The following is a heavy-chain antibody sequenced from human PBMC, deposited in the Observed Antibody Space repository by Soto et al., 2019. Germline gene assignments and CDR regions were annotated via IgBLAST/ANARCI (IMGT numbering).Heavy chain of an antibody. Sequence: QVQLVQSGAEVKKPGSSVTVSCKASGVTFRRYPISWVRQSLGQGLEWLGRIIRILDITDFAQRFKVRVNITADKPTSTADMELSSLSSDETAVYSCARPTSTGTTSGYYFDYWGQGTLVPGSS. D-gene: IGHD1-7*01. CDR2: IIRILDIT. J-gene: IGHJ4*02. CDR1: GVTFRRYP. V-gene: IGHV1-69*02. CDR3: ARPTSTGTTSGYYFDY.